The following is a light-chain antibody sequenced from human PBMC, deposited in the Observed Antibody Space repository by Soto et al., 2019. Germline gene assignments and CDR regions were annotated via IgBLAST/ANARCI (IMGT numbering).Light chain of an antibody. CDR1: QSVLYSSNNMNY. Sequence: DIVMTQSPDSLAVSLGERATINCKSSQSVLYSSNNMNYLAWYQQKPGQPPKLLIYWASTRESGVPDRFSGSGSGTDFTLTISSRQAEDVAVYYCQQYYSTPRWTFGQGTKVEIK. CDR3: QQYYSTPRWT. CDR2: WAS. V-gene: IGKV4-1*01. J-gene: IGKJ1*01.